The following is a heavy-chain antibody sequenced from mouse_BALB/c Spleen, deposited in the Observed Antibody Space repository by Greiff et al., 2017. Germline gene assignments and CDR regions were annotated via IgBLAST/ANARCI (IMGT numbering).Heavy chain of an antibody. J-gene: IGHJ1*01. D-gene: IGHD2-3*01. CDR3: VRGLLLYFDV. CDR1: GFTFNTYA. V-gene: IGHV10-1*02. CDR2: IRSKSNNYAT. Sequence: EVKVVESGGGLVQPKGSLKLSCAASGFTFNTYAMNWVRQAPGKGLEWVARIRSKSNNYATYYADSVKDRFTISRDDSQSMLYLQMNNLKTEDTAMYYCVRGLLLYFDVWGAGTTVTVSS.